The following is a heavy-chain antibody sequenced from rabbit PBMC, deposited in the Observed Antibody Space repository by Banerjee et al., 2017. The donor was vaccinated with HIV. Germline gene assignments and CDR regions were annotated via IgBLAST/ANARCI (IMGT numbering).Heavy chain of an antibody. CDR3: ARDPAYAVDGDVNL. Sequence: EESGGDLVQPEGSLTLTCKVSGIDFSSYQYMCWVRQAPGKGPEWIACIYNGDGSTYYASWVNGRFTISRSTSLNTVTLQMTSLTAADTATYFCARDPAYAVDGDVNLWGPGTLVTV. CDR1: GIDFSSYQ. CDR2: IYNGDGST. D-gene: IGHD6-1*01. J-gene: IGHJ4*01. V-gene: IGHV1S47*01.